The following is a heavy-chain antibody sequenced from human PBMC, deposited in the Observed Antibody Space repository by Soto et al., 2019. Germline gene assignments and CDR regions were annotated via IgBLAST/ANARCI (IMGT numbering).Heavy chain of an antibody. CDR1: GFTFDDYA. D-gene: IGHD2-21*01. J-gene: IGHJ6*03. CDR3: AKDKFQHVIYYMDV. Sequence: GGSLRLSCAASGFTFDDYAMHWVRQAPGKGLEWVSGISWNSGSIGYADSVKGRFTISRDNAKNSLYLQMNSLRAEDTALYYCAKDKFQHVIYYMDVWGKGTTVTVSS. CDR2: ISWNSGSI. V-gene: IGHV3-9*01.